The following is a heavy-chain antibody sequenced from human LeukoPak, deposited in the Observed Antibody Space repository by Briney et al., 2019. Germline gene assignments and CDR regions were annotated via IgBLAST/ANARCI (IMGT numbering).Heavy chain of an antibody. CDR3: ARDPGGIVGAVWEDAFDI. V-gene: IGHV3-15*01. D-gene: IGHD1-26*01. J-gene: IGHJ3*02. CDR1: GFTFSNAW. Sequence: GGSLRLSCAASGFTFSNAWMSWVRQAPGKGLEWVGRIKSKTDGGTTDYAAPVKGRFTISRDDSKNTLYLQMNSLKTEDTAVYYCARDPGGIVGAVWEDAFDIWGQGTIVTVSS. CDR2: IKSKTDGGTT.